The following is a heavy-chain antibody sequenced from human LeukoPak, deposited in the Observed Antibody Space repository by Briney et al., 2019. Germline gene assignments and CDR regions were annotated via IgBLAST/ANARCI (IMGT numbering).Heavy chain of an antibody. J-gene: IGHJ4*02. CDR2: IYYSGST. V-gene: IGHV4-59*12. Sequence: SETLSLTCSVSGGSISSYYWSWIRQPPGKGLEWMGYIYYSGSTNYNPSLESRVTISLDTSKNQFSLKLSSVTAADTAVYYCARDGSGYYDTSGYRNWGQGTLVTVSS. CDR1: GGSISSYY. D-gene: IGHD3-22*01. CDR3: ARDGSGYYDTSGYRN.